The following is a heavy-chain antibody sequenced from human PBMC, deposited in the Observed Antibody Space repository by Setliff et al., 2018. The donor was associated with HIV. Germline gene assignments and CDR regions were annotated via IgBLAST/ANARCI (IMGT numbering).Heavy chain of an antibody. CDR3: TRDKGYAFDI. CDR1: GFTFSNYE. D-gene: IGHD5-18*01. Sequence: PGGSLRLSCAASGFTFSNYEMNWVRQAPGKGLEWVGFIRSKAYGGTTEYAASVKDRFTVSRDDSKSIAYLQINSLKTEDTAVYYCTRDKGYAFDIWGQGTMVTVSS. J-gene: IGHJ3*02. V-gene: IGHV3-49*04. CDR2: IRSKAYGGTT.